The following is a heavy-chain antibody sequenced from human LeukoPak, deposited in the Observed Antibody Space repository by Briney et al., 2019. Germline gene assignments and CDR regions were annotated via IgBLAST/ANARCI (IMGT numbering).Heavy chain of an antibody. D-gene: IGHD3-3*01. CDR2: IKQDGSEK. CDR1: GFTFSSYW. CDR3: ARDVRFLEWLLDAFDI. Sequence: PGGSLRLSCAASGFTFSSYWMSWVRQALGKGLEWVANIKQDGSEKYYVDSVKGRFTISRDNAKNSLYQQMNSLRAEDTAVYYCARDVRFLEWLLDAFDIWGQGTMVTVSS. V-gene: IGHV3-7*01. J-gene: IGHJ3*02.